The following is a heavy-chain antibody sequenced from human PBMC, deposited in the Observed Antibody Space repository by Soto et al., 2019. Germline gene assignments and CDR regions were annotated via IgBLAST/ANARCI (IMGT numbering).Heavy chain of an antibody. CDR1: GYTFTSYG. Sequence: ASVNVSCKASGYTFTSYGISWVRQAPGQGLEWMGWISAYNGNTNYAQKLQGRVTMTTDTSTSTAYMELRSLRSDDTAVYYCARDRPDILTGYYLDYWGQGTLVTVSS. V-gene: IGHV1-18*01. D-gene: IGHD3-9*01. CDR3: ARDRPDILTGYYLDY. J-gene: IGHJ4*02. CDR2: ISAYNGNT.